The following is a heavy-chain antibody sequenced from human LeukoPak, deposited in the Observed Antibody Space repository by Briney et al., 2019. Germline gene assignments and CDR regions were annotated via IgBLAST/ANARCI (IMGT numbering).Heavy chain of an antibody. CDR3: AKASSTSCYASLDY. J-gene: IGHJ4*02. D-gene: IGHD2-2*01. CDR2: ITGTGGSA. CDR1: GFTFSSFA. V-gene: IGHV3-23*01. Sequence: PGGSLRLSCAASGFTFSSFAMSWVRQAPGKGLEWVSAITGTGGSAYYADSVKGRFTISRDNSKNTLFLQMNSLRAEDTAVYYCAKASSTSCYASLDYWGLGTLVTVSS.